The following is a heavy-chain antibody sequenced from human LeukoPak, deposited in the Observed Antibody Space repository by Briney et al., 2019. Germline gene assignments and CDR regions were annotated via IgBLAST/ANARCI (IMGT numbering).Heavy chain of an antibody. CDR2: INSDGSST. V-gene: IGHV3-74*01. J-gene: IGHJ4*02. CDR1: EFTFSTYW. CDR3: TRTFDS. Sequence: PGGSLRLSCAASEFTFSTYWMHWVRQAPGKGLVWVSRINSDGSSTNYADSVKGRFTISRDNAKNTLYLQMSSLRADDTAVYYCTRTFDSWGQGTLVTVSS.